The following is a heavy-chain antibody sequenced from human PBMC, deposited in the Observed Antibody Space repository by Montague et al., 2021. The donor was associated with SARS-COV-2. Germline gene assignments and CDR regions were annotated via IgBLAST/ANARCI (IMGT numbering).Heavy chain of an antibody. CDR2: ISGDGANT. V-gene: IGHV3-43*02. J-gene: IGHJ4*01. Sequence: SLRLSCAASGFKFEDFAMHWVRQIPGKGLEWVSVISGDGANTFYADSVKGRSTISRDNNKDSLFLQMNSLTTEDTALYYCAKDMEDGHSSWVSFDYWGQGAMVTVSS. CDR3: AKDMEDGHSSWVSFDY. CDR1: GFKFEDFA. D-gene: IGHD6-6*01.